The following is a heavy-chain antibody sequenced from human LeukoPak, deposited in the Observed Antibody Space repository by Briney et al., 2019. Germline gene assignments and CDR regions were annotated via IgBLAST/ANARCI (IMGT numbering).Heavy chain of an antibody. D-gene: IGHD3-9*01. CDR2: ISAYNGNT. V-gene: IGHV1-18*01. J-gene: IGHJ4*02. CDR3: ARKNELRYFDWLPIQYYFDY. Sequence: GASVKVSCKASGYTFTSYGISWVRQAPGQGLEWMGWISAYNGNTNYAQKLQGRVTMTTDTSTSTAYMELRSLRSDDTAVYYCARKNELRYFDWLPIQYYFDYWGQGTLVTVSS. CDR1: GYTFTSYG.